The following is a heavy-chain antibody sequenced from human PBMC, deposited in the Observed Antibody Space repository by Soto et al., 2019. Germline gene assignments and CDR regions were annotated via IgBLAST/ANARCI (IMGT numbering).Heavy chain of an antibody. Sequence: GVSMKTSSKVFGYSFAGYWITWVRQKTGKGLEWMGRIDPSDSQTYYSPSFRGHVTISATKSITTVFLQWSSLRASDTAMYYCARQIYDSDTGPNFQYYFDSWGQGTPVTVSS. J-gene: IGHJ4*02. CDR3: ARQIYDSDTGPNFQYYFDS. V-gene: IGHV5-10-1*01. CDR1: GYSFAGYW. D-gene: IGHD3-22*01. CDR2: IDPSDSQT.